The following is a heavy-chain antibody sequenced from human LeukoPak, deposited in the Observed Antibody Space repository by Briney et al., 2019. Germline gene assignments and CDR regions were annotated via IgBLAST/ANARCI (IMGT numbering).Heavy chain of an antibody. CDR2: LYSDGRT. Sequence: GGSLRLSCEASGFTVSSTFMSWVRQAPGEGLEWVSALYSDGRTYYADSVRGRFTISRDNSKNTLYLQMNSLRAKDTAVYYCARGDNWNGVGAFDVWGQGTLVTVSS. CDR1: GFTVSSTF. V-gene: IGHV3-53*01. J-gene: IGHJ3*01. D-gene: IGHD1-20*01. CDR3: ARGDNWNGVGAFDV.